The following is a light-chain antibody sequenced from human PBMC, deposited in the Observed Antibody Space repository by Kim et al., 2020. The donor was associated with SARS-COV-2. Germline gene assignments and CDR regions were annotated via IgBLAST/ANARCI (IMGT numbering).Light chain of an antibody. J-gene: IGLJ2*01. CDR2: QDS. CDR3: QAWESSTVV. Sequence: SYELTQPPSVSVSPGQTASITCSGDKLGDKYACWYQQKPGQSPVLVIYQDSKRPSGIPERFSGSNSGNTATLTISGTQAMDEADYYCQAWESSTVVFGGGTQLNVL. V-gene: IGLV3-1*01. CDR1: KLGDKY.